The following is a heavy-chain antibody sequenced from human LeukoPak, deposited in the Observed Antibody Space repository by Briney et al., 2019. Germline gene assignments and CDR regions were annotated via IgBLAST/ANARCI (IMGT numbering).Heavy chain of an antibody. J-gene: IGHJ3*02. V-gene: IGHV3-53*01. CDR1: GFTFRNYA. CDR2: IYSGGST. D-gene: IGHD6-19*01. CDR3: ARDYESSGSNGAFDI. Sequence: GGSLRLSCAASGFTFRNYAMSWVRQAPGKGLEWVSVIYSGGSTHYAESVKGRFTISRDNSKNTVYLQMNSVRAEDTAVYYCARDYESSGSNGAFDIWGQGTMVTVSS.